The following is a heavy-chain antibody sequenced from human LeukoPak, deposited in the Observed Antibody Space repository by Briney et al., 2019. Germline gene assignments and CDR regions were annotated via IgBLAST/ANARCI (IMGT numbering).Heavy chain of an antibody. Sequence: SVKVSCKASGGTFSSYAISWVRQAPGQGFEWMGGIIPIFCTANYAQKSQGRVTITTDESTSTAYMELSSLRSEDTAVYYCARGPVDYYDFWSGSGYFDLWGRGTLVTVSS. V-gene: IGHV1-69*05. D-gene: IGHD3-3*01. CDR2: IIPIFCTA. J-gene: IGHJ2*01. CDR1: GGTFSSYA. CDR3: ARGPVDYYDFWSGSGYFDL.